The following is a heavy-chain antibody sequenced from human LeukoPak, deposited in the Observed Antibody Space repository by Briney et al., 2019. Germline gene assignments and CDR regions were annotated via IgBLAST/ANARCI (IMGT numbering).Heavy chain of an antibody. V-gene: IGHV4-59*01. CDR2: IYYSGST. CDR1: GGSISSYY. CDR3: ARDRGGWYFHPGAEFDAFDI. Sequence: SETLSLTCTVSGGSISSYYWSWIRQPPGKGLEWIGYIYYSGSTNYNPSLKSRVTISVDTSKNQFSLKLSSVTAADTAVYYCARDRGGWYFHPGAEFDAFDIWGQGTMVTVSS. D-gene: IGHD6-19*01. J-gene: IGHJ3*02.